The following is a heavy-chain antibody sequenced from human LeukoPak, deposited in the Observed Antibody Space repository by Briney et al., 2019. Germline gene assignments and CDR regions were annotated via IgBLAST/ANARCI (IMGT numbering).Heavy chain of an antibody. CDR3: AKANTIEAFDI. CDR2: ISWNSGSI. V-gene: IGHV3-9*03. Sequence: GRSLRLSCAASGFTFDDYAMHWVRQAPGKGLEWVSGISWNSGSIGYADSVKGRFTISRDNAKNSLYLQMNSLRAEDMALYYCAKANTIEAFDIWGQGTMVTVSS. CDR1: GFTFDDYA. D-gene: IGHD5-24*01. J-gene: IGHJ3*02.